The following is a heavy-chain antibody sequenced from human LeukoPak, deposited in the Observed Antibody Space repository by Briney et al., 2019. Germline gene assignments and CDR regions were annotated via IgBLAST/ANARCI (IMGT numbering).Heavy chain of an antibody. J-gene: IGHJ4*02. D-gene: IGHD3-10*01. CDR3: TRVMVRGVMFDY. CDR1: ASIFGDYA. Sequence: GGSLRLARTASASIFGDYAMSWVRQAPGKRLDWVGSIRSKAYGGTTEYAASVKGRFTISRDDSKSIAYLQMNSLKTEDTAVYYCTRVMVRGVMFDYWGQGTLVTVSS. CDR2: IRSKAYGGTT. V-gene: IGHV3-49*04.